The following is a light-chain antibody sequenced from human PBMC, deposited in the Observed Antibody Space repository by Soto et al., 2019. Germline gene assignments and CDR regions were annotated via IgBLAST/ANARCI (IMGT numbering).Light chain of an antibody. Sequence: EIGLTQSPGTLSLSPGERATLSCRASQSVSSSYLAWYQQKPGQAPRLLLQGASSRATGIPDRFSGSGSGTDFTLTISRLEPEDFAVYYCQQYGSSPWTFGQGTKVEIK. V-gene: IGKV3-20*01. CDR1: QSVSSSY. J-gene: IGKJ1*01. CDR3: QQYGSSPWT. CDR2: GAS.